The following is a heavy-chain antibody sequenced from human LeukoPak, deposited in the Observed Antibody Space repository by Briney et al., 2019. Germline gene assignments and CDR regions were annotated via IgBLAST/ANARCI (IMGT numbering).Heavy chain of an antibody. J-gene: IGHJ2*01. Sequence: SETLSLTCTVSGGSISSYYWSWIRQPPGKGLKWIGYIYYSGSTNYNPSLKSRVTISVDTSKNQFSLKLSSVTAADTAVYYCARGSVYSYGYGPWYFDLWGRGTLVTVSS. V-gene: IGHV4-59*01. CDR3: ARGSVYSYGYGPWYFDL. D-gene: IGHD5-18*01. CDR1: GGSISSYY. CDR2: IYYSGST.